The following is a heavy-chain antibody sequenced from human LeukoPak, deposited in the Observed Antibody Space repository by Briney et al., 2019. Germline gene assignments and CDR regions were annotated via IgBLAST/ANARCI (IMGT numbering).Heavy chain of an antibody. CDR3: AREDGGPYSSSLYMDV. D-gene: IGHD6-6*01. Sequence: GGSLRLSCAASGFTVSSNYMSWVRQAPGKGLEWVSVIYSGGSTYYADSVKGRFTISRDNSKNTLYLQMNSLRAEDTAVYYCAREDGGPYSSSLYMDVWGKGTTVTVSS. V-gene: IGHV3-53*01. CDR2: IYSGGST. J-gene: IGHJ6*03. CDR1: GFTVSSNY.